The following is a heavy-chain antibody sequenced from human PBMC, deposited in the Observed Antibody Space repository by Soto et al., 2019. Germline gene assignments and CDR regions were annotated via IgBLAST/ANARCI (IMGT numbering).Heavy chain of an antibody. D-gene: IGHD6-13*01. V-gene: IGHV3-9*01. CDR1: GFTFDDYA. Sequence: DVQLVESGGGLVQPGRSLRLSCAASGFTFDDYAMHWVRQVPGKGLEWVSGINWNSGSIGYGDSVKGRFAISRDNAKNALHLQMNSLRAEDTAFYYCVKDESINWYSGHFRHWGQGTLVTVSS. CDR2: INWNSGSI. J-gene: IGHJ1*01. CDR3: VKDESINWYSGHFRH.